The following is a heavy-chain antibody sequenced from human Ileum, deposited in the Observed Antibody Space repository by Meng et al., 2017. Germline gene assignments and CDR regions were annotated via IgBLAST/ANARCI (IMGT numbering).Heavy chain of an antibody. D-gene: IGHD2-2*03. Sequence: QLQLQESGPGLVKPSETLSLMCTVSGGSISSSSHCCDWIRQPPGKGLEGIGSICYSGNTYYNPSLKSRVSMSVDTSKKQISLNLTSATAADTAVYYCAASLDGSRFDPWGQGTLVTVSS. J-gene: IGHJ5*02. CDR3: AASLDGSRFDP. V-gene: IGHV4-39*01. CDR1: GGSISSSSHC. CDR2: ICYSGNT.